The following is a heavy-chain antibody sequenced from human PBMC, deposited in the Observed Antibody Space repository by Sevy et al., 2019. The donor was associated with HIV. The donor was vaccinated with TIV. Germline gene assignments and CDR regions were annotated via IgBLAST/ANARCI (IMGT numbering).Heavy chain of an antibody. CDR1: GYSISSDYF. V-gene: IGHV4-38-2*01. CDR3: GSSTHPWYFDL. CDR2: IHHSGST. J-gene: IGHJ2*01. Sequence: SETLSLTCAVSGYSISSDYFWGWIRQPPGKGLEWIASIHHSGSTYYNPSLKSQVTKSVDTSKNQFSLKLNSLTAADTAGYYCGSSTHPWYFDLWGRGTLVTVSS.